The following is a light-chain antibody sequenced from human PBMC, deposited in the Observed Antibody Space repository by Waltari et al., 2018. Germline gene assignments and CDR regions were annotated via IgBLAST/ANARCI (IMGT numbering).Light chain of an antibody. CDR2: RAS. CDR1: QRIYDN. Sequence: EVVMTQSPATLSVSPGERATLSCRARQRIYDNLAWYQHKPGQAPRLLIYRASTRATGIPARFSGRGSGTEFTLTISSLQSEDSAVYYCQQYNRWPPITFGQGTRLEIK. V-gene: IGKV3-15*01. J-gene: IGKJ5*01. CDR3: QQYNRWPPIT.